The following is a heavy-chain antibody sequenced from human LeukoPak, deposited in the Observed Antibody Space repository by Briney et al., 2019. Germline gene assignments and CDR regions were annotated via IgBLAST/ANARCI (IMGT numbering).Heavy chain of an antibody. V-gene: IGHV3-15*01. Sequence: GGSLRLSCAASGFTFSNAWMSWVRQAPGKGLEWVGRIKSKTDGGTTDFATPVKGRFTISRDDSKNTLYLQMNSLETEDTAVYYCTTIAAAGHFDYWGQGTLVTVSS. CDR1: GFTFSNAW. CDR3: TTIAAAGHFDY. J-gene: IGHJ4*02. CDR2: IKSKTDGGTT. D-gene: IGHD6-13*01.